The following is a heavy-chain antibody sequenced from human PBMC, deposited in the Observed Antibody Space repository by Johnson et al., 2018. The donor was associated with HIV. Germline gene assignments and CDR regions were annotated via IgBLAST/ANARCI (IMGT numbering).Heavy chain of an antibody. CDR3: ARDRGYWDAFDI. D-gene: IGHD3-22*01. CDR2: IYSGGST. J-gene: IGHJ3*02. V-gene: IGHV3-66*01. Sequence: VQLVESGGGLVKPGGSLRLSCAASGFTFSDYYMSWVRQAPGKGLEWVSVIYSGGSTYYADSVKGRFTISSHNSKNTLYLQMNSPRAEDTAVYYCARDRGYWDAFDIWGQGTMVTVSS. CDR1: GFTFSDYY.